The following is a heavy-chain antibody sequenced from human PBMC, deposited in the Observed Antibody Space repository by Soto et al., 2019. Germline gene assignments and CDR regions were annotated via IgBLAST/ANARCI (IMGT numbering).Heavy chain of an antibody. CDR2: ISGSGGST. D-gene: IGHD6-6*01. Sequence: GGSLRLSCAASGFTFSSYAMSWVRQAPGKGLEWVSAISGSGGSTYYADSVKGRFTISRDNSKNTLYLQMNSLRAEDTAVYYCAKVKIISSSKYYFDYWGQGTLVTVSS. CDR1: GFTFSSYA. V-gene: IGHV3-23*01. J-gene: IGHJ4*02. CDR3: AKVKIISSSKYYFDY.